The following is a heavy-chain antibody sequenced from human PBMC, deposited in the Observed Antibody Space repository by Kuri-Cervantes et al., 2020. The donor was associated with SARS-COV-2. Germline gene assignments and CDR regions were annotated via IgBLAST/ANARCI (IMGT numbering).Heavy chain of an antibody. Sequence: GGSLRLSCAASGFTFSSYSMNWVRQAPGKGLEWVSGISWNSGSIGYADSVKGRFTISRDNAKNSLYLQMNSLRAEDAAVYYCARSIHNQRNFDYWGQGTLVTVSS. J-gene: IGHJ4*02. D-gene: IGHD1-14*01. CDR1: GFTFSSYS. V-gene: IGHV3-48*04. CDR3: ARSIHNQRNFDY. CDR2: ISWNSGSI.